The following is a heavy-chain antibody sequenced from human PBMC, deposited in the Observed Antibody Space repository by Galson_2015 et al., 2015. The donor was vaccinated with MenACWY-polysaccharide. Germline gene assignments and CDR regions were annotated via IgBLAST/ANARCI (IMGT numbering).Heavy chain of an antibody. CDR2: ISGSGGST. D-gene: IGHD3-22*01. V-gene: IGHV3-23*01. CDR3: AKDQDSYYDSSGYGASFDY. Sequence: SLRLSCAASGFTFSSYAMSWVRQAPGKGLEWVSAISGSGGSTFYADSVKGLFAISRDNSKNTLYLQMNGLRAEDTAVYYCAKDQDSYYDSSGYGASFDYWGQGTLVTVSS. J-gene: IGHJ4*02. CDR1: GFTFSSYA.